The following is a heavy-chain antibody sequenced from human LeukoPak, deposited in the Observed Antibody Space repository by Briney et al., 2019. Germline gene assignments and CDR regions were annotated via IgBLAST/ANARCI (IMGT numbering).Heavy chain of an antibody. D-gene: IGHD5-12*01. Sequence: GASVKLSCKASGGTFSSYAISWVRQAPGQGLEWMGGIIPIFGTANYAQKFQGRVTITADESTSTAYMELSSLRSEDTAVYYCARDVGIGGYVNWGQGTLVTVSS. CDR3: ARDVGIGGYVN. J-gene: IGHJ4*02. CDR2: IIPIFGTA. V-gene: IGHV1-69*13. CDR1: GGTFSSYA.